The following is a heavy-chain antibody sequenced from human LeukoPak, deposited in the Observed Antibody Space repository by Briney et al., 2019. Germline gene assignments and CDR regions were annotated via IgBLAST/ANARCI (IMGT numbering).Heavy chain of an antibody. V-gene: IGHV1-18*01. J-gene: IGHJ3*02. D-gene: IGHD3-22*01. CDR3: ARAVYYDSIGDAFDI. CDR2: ISAYNGNT. CDR1: GYTFTSYG. Sequence: GASVKVSCKASGYTFTSYGISWVRQAPGQGLEWMGWISAYNGNTNYAQKLQGRVTVTTDTSTSTAYMELRSLRSDDTAVYYCARAVYYDSIGDAFDIWGQGTMVTVSS.